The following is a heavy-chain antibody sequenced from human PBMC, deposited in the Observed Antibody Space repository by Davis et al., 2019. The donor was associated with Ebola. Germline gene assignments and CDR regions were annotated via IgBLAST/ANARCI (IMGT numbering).Heavy chain of an antibody. D-gene: IGHD1-1*01. Sequence: GGSLRLSCAASGFTFSSYSMNWVRQAPGKGLEWVSGISGGGGSTYYADSVKGRFAISRDNSKNTLDLQMNSLRGEDTAVYYCARGSENWNYVDYWGQGTLVTVSS. J-gene: IGHJ4*02. CDR2: ISGGGGST. CDR3: ARGSENWNYVDY. CDR1: GFTFSSYS. V-gene: IGHV3-23*01.